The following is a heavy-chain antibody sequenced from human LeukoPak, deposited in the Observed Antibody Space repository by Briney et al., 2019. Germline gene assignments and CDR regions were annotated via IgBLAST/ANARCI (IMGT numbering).Heavy chain of an antibody. D-gene: IGHD2-2*01. CDR3: ASPYCSSTSCYFGWFDP. CDR2: IYYSGST. Sequence: SETLSLTCTVSGGSISSSSYYWGWNRQPPGRGLEWIGSIYYSGSTYYNPSLKSRVTISVDTSKNQFSLKLSSVTAADTAVYYCASPYCSSTSCYFGWFDPWGQGTLVTVSS. CDR1: GGSISSSSYY. J-gene: IGHJ5*02. V-gene: IGHV4-39*01.